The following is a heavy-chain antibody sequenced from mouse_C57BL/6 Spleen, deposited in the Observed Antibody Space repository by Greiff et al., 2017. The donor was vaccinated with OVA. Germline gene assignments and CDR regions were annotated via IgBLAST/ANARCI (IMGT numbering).Heavy chain of an antibody. CDR1: GFTFSDYY. Sequence: DVMLVESEGGLVQPGSSMKLSCTASGFTFSDYYMAWVRQVPEKGLEWVANINYDGSSTYYLDSLKSRFIISRDNAKNILYLQMSSLKSEDTATYYCARDDSYAMDYWGQGTSVTVSS. J-gene: IGHJ4*01. CDR2: INYDGSST. D-gene: IGHD2-13*01. CDR3: ARDDSYAMDY. V-gene: IGHV5-16*01.